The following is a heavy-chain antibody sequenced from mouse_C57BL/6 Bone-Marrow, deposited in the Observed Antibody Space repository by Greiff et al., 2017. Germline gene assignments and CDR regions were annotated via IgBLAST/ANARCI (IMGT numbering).Heavy chain of an antibody. Sequence: EVQLQQSGPELVKPGASVKIPCKASGYTFTDYNMDWVKQSHGKSLEWIGDIYPGSGSTNYNEKFKSKATLTVDTSSSTAYMQLSSLTSEDSAVYYCARDYYIDYWGQGTTLTVSS. J-gene: IGHJ2*01. CDR1: GYTFTDYN. CDR2: IYPGSGST. V-gene: IGHV1-18*01. CDR3: ARDYYIDY.